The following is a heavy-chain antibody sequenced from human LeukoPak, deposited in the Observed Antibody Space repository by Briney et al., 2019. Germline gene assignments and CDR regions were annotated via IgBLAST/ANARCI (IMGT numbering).Heavy chain of an antibody. CDR3: ARELRFWYFDL. CDR2: ISSSGSSI. V-gene: IGHV3-48*03. Sequence: GGSLRLSCAASGFTFSSYEMNWVRQAPGKGLEWVSYISSSGSSIYYADSVKGRFTVSRDNAKNSLYLQMNSLSVEDTAVYYCARELRFWYFDLWGRGTLVTVSS. J-gene: IGHJ2*01. D-gene: IGHD3-16*01. CDR1: GFTFSSYE.